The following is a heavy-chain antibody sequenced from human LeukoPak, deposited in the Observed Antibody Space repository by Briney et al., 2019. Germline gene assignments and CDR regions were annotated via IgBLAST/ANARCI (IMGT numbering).Heavy chain of an antibody. Sequence: GESLKISCKGSGYSFTSYWIGWVRQMPGKGLEWMGIIYPGDSDTRYSPSFQGQVTISADKSISTAYLQWSSLKASDTAMYYCARRGLEAYYDFWSGYLPWFDPWGQGTLVTVSS. D-gene: IGHD3-3*01. J-gene: IGHJ5*02. CDR3: ARRGLEAYYDFWSGYLPWFDP. CDR2: IYPGDSDT. CDR1: GYSFTSYW. V-gene: IGHV5-51*01.